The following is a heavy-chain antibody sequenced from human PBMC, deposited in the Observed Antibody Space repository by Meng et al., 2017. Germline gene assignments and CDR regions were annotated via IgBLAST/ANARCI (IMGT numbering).Heavy chain of an antibody. Sequence: QGQLQHWGAGLLKPSDTLSLTCAGYGGSFSGYDWSWIRQPPGKGLEWIGEINHRGSTNYNPSLKSRVTISVDTSKNQFSLKLSSVTAADTAVYYCASSGYSYGYRFDYWGQGTLVTVSS. V-gene: IGHV4-34*01. J-gene: IGHJ4*02. CDR3: ASSGYSYGYRFDY. CDR1: GGSFSGYD. CDR2: INHRGST. D-gene: IGHD5-18*01.